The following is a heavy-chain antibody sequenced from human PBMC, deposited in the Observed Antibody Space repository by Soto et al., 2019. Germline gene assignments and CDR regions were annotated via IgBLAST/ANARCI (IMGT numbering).Heavy chain of an antibody. D-gene: IGHD5-18*01. CDR1: GYTFTSYD. V-gene: IGHV1-8*01. J-gene: IGHJ6*02. CDR2: MNPNSGNT. Sequence: QVQLVQSGAEVKKPGASVKVSCKASGYTFTSYDINWVRQATGQGLEWMGWMNPNSGNTGYAQKFQGRVTMTRNTSISTAYMELSSLRSEDTAVCYCARTRGYSYGPYYGMDVWGQGTTVTVSS. CDR3: ARTRGYSYGPYYGMDV.